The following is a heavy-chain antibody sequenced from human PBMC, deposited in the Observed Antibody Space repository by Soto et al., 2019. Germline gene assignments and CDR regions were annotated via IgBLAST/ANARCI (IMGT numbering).Heavy chain of an antibody. V-gene: IGHV3-30*04. D-gene: IGHD5-18*01. J-gene: IGHJ6*02. CDR1: GFTFSSYA. Sequence: PGGSLRLSCAASGFTFSSYAMHWVRQAPGKGLEWVAVISYDGSEKYYVDSVKGRFTISRDNAKNSLYLQMNSLRAEDTAVYYCARKEVTRGYSYGQYYYYGMDVWDQGTTVTVSS. CDR3: ARKEVTRGYSYGQYYYYGMDV. CDR2: ISYDGSEK.